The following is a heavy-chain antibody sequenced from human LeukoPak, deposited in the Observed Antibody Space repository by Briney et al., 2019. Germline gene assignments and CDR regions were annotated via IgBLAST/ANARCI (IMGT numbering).Heavy chain of an antibody. CDR1: GFTFRSYA. Sequence: PGGSLRLSCAASGFTFRSYAMSWVRQAPGKGLEWVSGISGSGDSTYYADSVKGRFSISRDNSKNTLWLQTNSLKDEDTAVYYCAKDPRAGSGWGSFDYWGQGTLVTVSS. CDR2: ISGSGDST. CDR3: AKDPRAGSGWGSFDY. D-gene: IGHD6-19*01. J-gene: IGHJ4*02. V-gene: IGHV3-23*01.